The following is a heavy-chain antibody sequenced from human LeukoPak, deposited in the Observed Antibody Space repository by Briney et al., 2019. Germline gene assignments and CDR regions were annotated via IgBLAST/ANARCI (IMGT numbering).Heavy chain of an antibody. Sequence: PSETLSLTCTVSGYSISSGYYWGWIRQPPGKGLEWIGSIYHSGSTYYNPSLKSRVTISVDTSKNQFSLKLSSVTAADTAVYYCAREFISGLGYYDSSGYYYYFDYWGQGTLVTVSS. CDR3: AREFISGLGYYDSSGYYYYFDY. J-gene: IGHJ4*02. V-gene: IGHV4-38-2*02. CDR1: GYSISSGYY. D-gene: IGHD3-22*01. CDR2: IYHSGST.